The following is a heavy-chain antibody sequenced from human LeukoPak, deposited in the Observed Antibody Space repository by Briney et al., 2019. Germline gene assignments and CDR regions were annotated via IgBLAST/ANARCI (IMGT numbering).Heavy chain of an antibody. V-gene: IGHV3-7*01. CDR3: ARYSGSYRPGFDY. CDR1: GFTFSSYW. D-gene: IGHD1-26*01. Sequence: PGGSLRLSSAASGFTFSSYWMSWVRQAPGKGLEWVANIKQDGSEKYYVDSVKGRFTISRDNAKNSLYLQMNSLRAEDTAVYYCARYSGSYRPGFDYWGQGTLLTVSS. CDR2: IKQDGSEK. J-gene: IGHJ4*02.